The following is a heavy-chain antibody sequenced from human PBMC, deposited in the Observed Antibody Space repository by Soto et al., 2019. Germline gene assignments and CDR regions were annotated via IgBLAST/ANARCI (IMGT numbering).Heavy chain of an antibody. D-gene: IGHD6-6*01. J-gene: IGHJ4*02. CDR2: IIGYNGDT. Sequence: QVQLVQSGAEVKKPGASVKVSCKASGYTFISYGISWVRQAPGQGREWMGWIIGYNGDTNFAQKFQGRLTMTTDTPTNTAYMELKCLTSDDTAVYYCARGRISSSSIFDYWGQGTLVTVSS. V-gene: IGHV1-18*01. CDR3: ARGRISSSSIFDY. CDR1: GYTFISYG.